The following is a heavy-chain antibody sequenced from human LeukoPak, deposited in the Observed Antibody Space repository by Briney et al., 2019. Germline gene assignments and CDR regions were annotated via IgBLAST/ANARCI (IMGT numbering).Heavy chain of an antibody. CDR3: ARGRLGVSGYKDYLDY. D-gene: IGHD5-12*01. Sequence: PWASVKVSCSSSGYILTNYGIYWVRQAPGQGLEWMGWINTYNGETDYAQNFQGRVTMTTDTSASTAYMDLRSLTSDDTAVYYCARGRLGVSGYKDYLDYWGQGTLVTVSS. CDR1: GYILTNYG. CDR2: INTYNGET. J-gene: IGHJ4*02. V-gene: IGHV1-18*01.